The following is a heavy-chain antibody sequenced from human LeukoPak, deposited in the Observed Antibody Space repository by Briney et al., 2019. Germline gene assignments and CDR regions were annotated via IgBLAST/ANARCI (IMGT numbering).Heavy chain of an antibody. CDR3: ARDSGSYSYYYYYGMDV. Sequence: PSETLSLTCAVSGGSISSGGYSWSWIRQPPGKGLEWIGYIYHSGSTYYNPSLKSRVTISVDTSKNQFSLKLSSVTAADTAVYYCARDSGSYSYYYYYGMDVWGQGTTVTVSS. V-gene: IGHV4-30-2*01. CDR2: IYHSGST. J-gene: IGHJ6*02. D-gene: IGHD1-26*01. CDR1: GGSISSGGYS.